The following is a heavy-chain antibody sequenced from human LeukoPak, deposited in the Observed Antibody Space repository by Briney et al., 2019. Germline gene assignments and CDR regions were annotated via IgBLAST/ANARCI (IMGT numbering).Heavy chain of an antibody. CDR1: GFTFSSYV. D-gene: IGHD7-27*01. CDR2: MSYDGSNK. J-gene: IGHJ4*02. V-gene: IGHV3-30*03. Sequence: GGSLRLSCAASGFTFSSYVMTWVRQAPGKGLEWVAMMSYDGSNKYTDSVKGRFTISRDNSKNMVDLYMSNLKIEDTAVYYCARDSWGFDFWGQGTLVTVSS. CDR3: ARDSWGFDF.